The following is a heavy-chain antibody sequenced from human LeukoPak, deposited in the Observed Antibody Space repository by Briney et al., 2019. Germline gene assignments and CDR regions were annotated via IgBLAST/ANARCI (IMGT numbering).Heavy chain of an antibody. CDR1: GGTSSSYA. CDR3: AREEDYGSGSYYKEGPWFDP. V-gene: IGHV1-69*13. Sequence: SVTVSCKASGGTSSSYAISWVRQAPGQGLEWMGGIIPIFGTANYAQKFHGRVTITADESTSTAYMELSSLRSEDTAVYYCAREEDYGSGSYYKEGPWFDPWGQGTQVTVSS. D-gene: IGHD3-10*01. CDR2: IIPIFGTA. J-gene: IGHJ5*02.